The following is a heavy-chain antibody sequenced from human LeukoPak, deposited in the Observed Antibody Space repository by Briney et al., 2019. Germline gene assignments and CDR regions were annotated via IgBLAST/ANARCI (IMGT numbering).Heavy chain of an antibody. CDR1: GFTFSNYA. V-gene: IGHV3-23*01. Sequence: GGSLRLSCAASGFTFSNYAMSWVRQAPGKGLEWVSAISGSASSTYHADSVKGRFTISRDNSKNTVYLQMNSLRAEDTAVYYCARESGYSYGCFDYWGQGTLVTVSS. J-gene: IGHJ4*02. CDR2: ISGSASST. D-gene: IGHD5-18*01. CDR3: ARESGYSYGCFDY.